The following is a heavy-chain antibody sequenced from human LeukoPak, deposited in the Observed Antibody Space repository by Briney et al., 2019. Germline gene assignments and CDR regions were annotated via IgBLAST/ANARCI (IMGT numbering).Heavy chain of an antibody. D-gene: IGHD6-19*01. V-gene: IGHV3-48*03. CDR2: ISSSGSTI. J-gene: IGHJ4*02. CDR3: ARDSSGWPFDY. CDR1: GFTFSSYE. Sequence: GGSLRLSCAASGFTFSSYEMNWVRQAPGKGLEWVSYISSSGSTIYYADSVTGRFTISRDNAKNSLYLQMNSLRAEDTAVYYCARDSSGWPFDYWGQGTLVTVSS.